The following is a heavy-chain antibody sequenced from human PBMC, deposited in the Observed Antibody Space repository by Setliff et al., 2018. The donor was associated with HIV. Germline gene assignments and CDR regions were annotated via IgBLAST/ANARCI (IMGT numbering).Heavy chain of an antibody. Sequence: ETLSLTCTVSGGSISISSYYWGWIRQPPGKGLEWIGSIYYSGSTYYNPSLKSRVTISVDTSKNQFSLKLSSVTAADTAVYYCARDRLTYYFDYWGQGILVTVSS. CDR1: GGSISISSYY. V-gene: IGHV4-39*07. CDR2: IYYSGST. CDR3: ARDRLTYYFDY. J-gene: IGHJ4*02. D-gene: IGHD3-22*01.